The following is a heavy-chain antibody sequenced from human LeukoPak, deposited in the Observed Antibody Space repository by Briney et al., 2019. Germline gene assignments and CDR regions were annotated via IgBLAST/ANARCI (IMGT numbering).Heavy chain of an antibody. CDR1: GFTFSSYA. J-gene: IGHJ6*03. D-gene: IGHD4-11*01. CDR3: AKDSLTVTGYYYYYMDV. Sequence: GGSLRLSCAASGFTFSSYAMSWVRQAPGKGLEWVSAISGSGGSTYYADSVKGRFTISRDNSKNTLYLQMNSLRAEDTAVYYCAKDSLTVTGYYYYYMDVWGKGTTVTVSS. CDR2: ISGSGGST. V-gene: IGHV3-23*01.